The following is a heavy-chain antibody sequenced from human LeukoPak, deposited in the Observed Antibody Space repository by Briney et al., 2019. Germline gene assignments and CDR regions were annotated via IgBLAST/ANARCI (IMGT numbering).Heavy chain of an antibody. Sequence: KSGDPLTLPCAASVLHYRAYSMNWVRPAPGEGLEWVSSIRAAGSHIYYADSMKGRFTISRDNAKSSLFLQMNSLRAEDTGIYYCVRVGSGATRADTLDLWGQGTMVIVSS. CDR1: VLHYRAYS. V-gene: IGHV3-21*01. CDR3: VRVGSGATRADTLDL. D-gene: IGHD6-19*01. J-gene: IGHJ3*01. CDR2: IRAAGSHI.